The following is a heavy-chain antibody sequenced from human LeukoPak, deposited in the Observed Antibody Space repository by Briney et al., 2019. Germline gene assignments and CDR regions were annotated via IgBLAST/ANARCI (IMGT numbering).Heavy chain of an antibody. Sequence: GGSLRLSCAASGFTFSNYAMSWVRQAPGKGLEWVLAISGSGGSTYYADSVKGRFTISRDSSKNTLYMQMNSLRAEDTAVYYCAKESLTPPYYYDSSGYRSWFDPWGQGTLVTVSS. D-gene: IGHD3-22*01. CDR2: ISGSGGST. V-gene: IGHV3-23*01. CDR3: AKESLTPPYYYDSSGYRSWFDP. J-gene: IGHJ5*02. CDR1: GFTFSNYA.